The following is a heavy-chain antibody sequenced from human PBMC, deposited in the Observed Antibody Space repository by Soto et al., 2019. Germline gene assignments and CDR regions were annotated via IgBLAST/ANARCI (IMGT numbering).Heavy chain of an antibody. D-gene: IGHD5-12*01. CDR2: IKTNIDGGAT. V-gene: IGHV3-15*07. Sequence: EVQLVESGGGVVKPGGSLRVSCAASGFSFNSAWMHWVRQIPGKGLEWVGRIKTNIDGGATDYSAAVKGRFTISRDDSKYTVYLQMNSLKTEDSAVYYCTTGRGGSAYVPGAYWGQGALVTVSS. CDR1: GFSFNSAW. J-gene: IGHJ4*02. CDR3: TTGRGGSAYVPGAY.